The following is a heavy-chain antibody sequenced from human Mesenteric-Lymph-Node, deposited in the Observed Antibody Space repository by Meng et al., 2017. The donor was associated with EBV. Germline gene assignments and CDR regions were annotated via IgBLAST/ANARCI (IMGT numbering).Heavy chain of an antibody. Sequence: VHLLQSGAEMRKPGASVKVSCETSGYTFTSYGINRVRQAPGQGLEWMGWISVDSGNINYAQKVRDRVTMTTDFSTNTAYMELRSLTSDDTAVYYCARGGLSIDYWGLGTLVTVSS. D-gene: IGHD3-16*01. CDR2: ISVDSGNI. J-gene: IGHJ4*02. CDR3: ARGGLSIDY. CDR1: GYTFTSYG. V-gene: IGHV1-18*01.